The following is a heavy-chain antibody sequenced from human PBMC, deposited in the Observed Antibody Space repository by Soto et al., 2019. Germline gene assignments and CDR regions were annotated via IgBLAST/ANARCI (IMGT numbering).Heavy chain of an antibody. CDR2: ITGDGIT. V-gene: IGHV3-23*01. Sequence: QPGGSLRLSCAASGFTFSSYGMNWVRQAPGKGLEWVSSITGDGITNYAESVKGRFTMSRDNSKNTLYLQMNSLRADDTAVYYCARVNWNYVSGQHWGPGTLVTVSS. J-gene: IGHJ1*01. CDR1: GFTFSSYG. D-gene: IGHD3-10*01. CDR3: ARVNWNYVSGQH.